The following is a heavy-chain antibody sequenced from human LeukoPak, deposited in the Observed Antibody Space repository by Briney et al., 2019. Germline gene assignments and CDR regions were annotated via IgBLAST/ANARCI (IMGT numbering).Heavy chain of an antibody. CDR2: IYYSGST. J-gene: IGHJ3*02. CDR1: GGSISSSSYY. Sequence: PSETLSLTCTVSGGSISSSSYYWGWIRQPPGKGLEWIGSIYYSGSTYYNPSLKSRVTISVDTSKNQFSLKLSSVTAADTAVYYCARSLRKFTHDAFDIWGRGTMVTVSS. V-gene: IGHV4-39*01. D-gene: IGHD5-12*01. CDR3: ARSLRKFTHDAFDI.